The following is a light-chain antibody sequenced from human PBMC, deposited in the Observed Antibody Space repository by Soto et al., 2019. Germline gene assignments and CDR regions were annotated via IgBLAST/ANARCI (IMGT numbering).Light chain of an antibody. CDR1: QDINNF. Sequence: DIQMTQSPSSLSASVGDRVTITCQASQDINNFLNWYQQKPGKAPKLLIFDASNLEVGVPSRFSGSGSGTDFSLTISSLQPEDFATYYCQQYANLVTFGGGTKVEVK. CDR3: QQYANLVT. J-gene: IGKJ4*01. CDR2: DAS. V-gene: IGKV1-33*01.